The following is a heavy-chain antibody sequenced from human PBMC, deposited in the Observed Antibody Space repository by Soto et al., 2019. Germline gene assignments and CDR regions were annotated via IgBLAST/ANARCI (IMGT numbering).Heavy chain of an antibody. D-gene: IGHD3-3*01. Sequence: SETLSLTCTVSGGSISSYYWSWIRQPPGKGLEWIGYIYYSGSTNYNPSLKSRVTISVDTPKNQFSLKLSSVTAADTAVYYCGGGDDFWSGYTYFDYWGQGTLVTVS. J-gene: IGHJ4*02. CDR2: IYYSGST. V-gene: IGHV4-59*01. CDR3: GGGDDFWSGYTYFDY. CDR1: GGSISSYY.